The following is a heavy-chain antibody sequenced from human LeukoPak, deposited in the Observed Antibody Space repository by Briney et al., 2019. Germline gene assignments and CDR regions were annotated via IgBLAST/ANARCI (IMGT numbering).Heavy chain of an antibody. V-gene: IGHV3-9*01. D-gene: IGHD5-18*01. Sequence: PGGSLRLSCAASGFTFDDYAMHWVRQAPGKGLEWVSGISWNSGSIGYADSVKGRFTISRDNAKNSLYLQMNSLRAEDTAVYYCARDLGGYSYGYNYWGQGTLVTVSS. CDR2: ISWNSGSI. CDR1: GFTFDDYA. CDR3: ARDLGGYSYGYNY. J-gene: IGHJ4*02.